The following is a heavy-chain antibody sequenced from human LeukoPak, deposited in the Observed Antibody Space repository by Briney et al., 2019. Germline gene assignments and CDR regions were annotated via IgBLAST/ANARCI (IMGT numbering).Heavy chain of an antibody. CDR3: ARWVGATAAFDYFDY. Sequence: SETLSLTCTVSGGSISSYYWSWIRQPPGKGLEWIGYIYYSGSTNYNPSLKSRVTISIDTSKNQFSLKLSSVTAADTAVYYCARWVGATAAFDYFDYWGQGTLVTVSS. CDR1: GGSISSYY. J-gene: IGHJ4*02. D-gene: IGHD1-26*01. CDR2: IYYSGST. V-gene: IGHV4-59*08.